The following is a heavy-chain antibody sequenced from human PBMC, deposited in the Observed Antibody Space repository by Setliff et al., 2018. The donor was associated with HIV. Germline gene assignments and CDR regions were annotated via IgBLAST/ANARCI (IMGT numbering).Heavy chain of an antibody. CDR1: GGSVNDFY. Sequence: PSETLSLTCTVSGGSVNDFYCNWICQPPGKGPEWIGYIHSSGSTIYNPSLKSRITISLDTSKEQFSLELSSATAADTAVYYCATLDHSGGNFLAYWGQGSLVTVSS. D-gene: IGHD2-21*02. J-gene: IGHJ4*02. CDR3: ATLDHSGGNFLAY. V-gene: IGHV4-4*09. CDR2: IHSSGST.